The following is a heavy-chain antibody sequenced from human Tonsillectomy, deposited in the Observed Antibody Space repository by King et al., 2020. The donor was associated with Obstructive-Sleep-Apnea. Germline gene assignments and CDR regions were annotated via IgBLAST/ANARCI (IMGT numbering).Heavy chain of an antibody. J-gene: IGHJ4*01. CDR3: ARQGRRRLHLDY. V-gene: IGHV3-72*01. CDR1: GFAFSDHY. D-gene: IGHD4-11*01. CDR2: TKNKSNTDTT. Sequence: DVQLVESGGGLVQPGGSLRLSCAASGFAFSDHYIEWVRQAPGKGLEWVGRTKNKSNTDTTDYAASVKGRVTISSDDSKNSLYLHMNSLRTEDTAVYYCARQGRRRLHLDYWGHGTLVTVSS.